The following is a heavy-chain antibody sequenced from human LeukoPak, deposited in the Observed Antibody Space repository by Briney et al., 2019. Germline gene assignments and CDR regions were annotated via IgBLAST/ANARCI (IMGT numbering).Heavy chain of an antibody. CDR1: GYTFTSYY. V-gene: IGHV1-46*01. J-gene: IGHJ6*02. D-gene: IGHD6-19*01. CDR3: AREIAVAGIRYYYYGMDV. CDR2: INPSGGST. Sequence: ASVKVSCKASGYTFTSYYMHWVRQAPGQGLEWMGIINPSGGSTSYAQKFQGRVTMTRDTSTSTVYMELSSLRSEDTAVYYCAREIAVAGIRYYYYGMDVWGQGTTVTVSS.